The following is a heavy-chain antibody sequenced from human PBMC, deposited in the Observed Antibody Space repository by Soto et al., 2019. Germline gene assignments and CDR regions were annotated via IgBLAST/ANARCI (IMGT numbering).Heavy chain of an antibody. Sequence: PGESLKISCKGSGYSFTSYWIGWVRQMPGKGLEWMGIIYPGDSDTRYSPSFQGQVTISADKSISTAYLQWSSLKASGTAMYYCASNTGIAAAGTSYYYYYGMDVWGQGTTVTVSS. CDR1: GYSFTSYW. J-gene: IGHJ6*02. V-gene: IGHV5-51*01. D-gene: IGHD6-13*01. CDR3: ASNTGIAAAGTSYYYYYGMDV. CDR2: IYPGDSDT.